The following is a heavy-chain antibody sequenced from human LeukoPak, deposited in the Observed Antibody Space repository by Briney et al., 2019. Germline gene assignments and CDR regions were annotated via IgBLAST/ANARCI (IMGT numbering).Heavy chain of an antibody. CDR1: GYTFTGYY. D-gene: IGHD3-22*01. J-gene: IGHJ4*02. V-gene: IGHV1-2*02. CDR3: ARDTRYYYDSSGVDY. CDR2: INPNSGGT. Sequence: ASVKVSCKASGYTFTGYYTHWVRQAPGQGLEWMGWINPNSGGTNYAQKFQGRVTMTRDTSISTAYMELSRLRSDDTAVYYCARDTRYYYDSSGVDYWGQGTLVTVSS.